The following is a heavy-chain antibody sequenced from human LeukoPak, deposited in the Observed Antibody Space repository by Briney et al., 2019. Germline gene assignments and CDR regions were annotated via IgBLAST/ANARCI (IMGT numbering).Heavy chain of an antibody. J-gene: IGHJ3*02. CDR1: GGSFSGYY. V-gene: IGHV4-34*01. CDR2: INHSGST. Sequence: PSETLTLTCAVYGGSFSGYYWSWIRQPPGKGLEWIGEINHSGSTNYNPSLKSRVTISVDTSKNQFSLKLSSVTAADTAVYYCARRRLMVRGVIDDAFDIWGQGTMVTVSS. D-gene: IGHD3-10*01. CDR3: ARRRLMVRGVIDDAFDI.